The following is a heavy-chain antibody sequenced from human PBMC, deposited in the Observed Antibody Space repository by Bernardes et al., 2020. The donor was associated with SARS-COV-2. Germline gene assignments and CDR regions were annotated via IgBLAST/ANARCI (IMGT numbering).Heavy chain of an antibody. V-gene: IGHV3-23*01. J-gene: IGHJ6*02. CDR1: GFTFSGYA. D-gene: IGHD5-18*01. CDR3: ARGAGGYGGYYYYYGMDV. Sequence: GGSLRLSCAASGFTFSGYAMTWVRQAPGQGLEWVSAISGSGGSTYYADSVKGRFSISRDNSKNTLYLQMNSLRLDDTAVYYCARGAGGYGGYYYYYGMDVWGQGTTVTVSS. CDR2: ISGSGGST.